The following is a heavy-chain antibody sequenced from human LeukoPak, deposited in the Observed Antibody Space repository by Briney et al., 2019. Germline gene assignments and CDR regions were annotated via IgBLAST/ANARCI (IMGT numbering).Heavy chain of an antibody. CDR1: GFNFSGYA. CDR3: AKDAAGPEY. J-gene: IGHJ4*02. Sequence: GGSLRLSCAASGFNFSGYAMSWVRQAPGKGLEWVSGISAGGGDRWYPDSVKGRFTISRDNSKNTLFLQMNSLTVEDTAIYYCAKDAAGPEYWGQGTRVTVSS. D-gene: IGHD6-13*01. V-gene: IGHV3-23*01. CDR2: ISAGGGDR.